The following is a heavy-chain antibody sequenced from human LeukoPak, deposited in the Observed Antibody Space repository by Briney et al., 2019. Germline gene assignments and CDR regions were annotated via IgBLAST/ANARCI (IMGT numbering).Heavy chain of an antibody. J-gene: IGHJ4*02. CDR1: GFTFSSYA. CDR2: ISNSGGST. Sequence: GGSLRLSCAAFGFTFSSYAMSWVRQAPGKGLEWVSAISNSGGSTYYADSVKGRFTISRDNSKNTVYLQMNSLRAEDTALYYCAKSPARGYSSSWYFDYWGQGTLVTVSS. CDR3: AKSPARGYSSSWYFDY. V-gene: IGHV3-23*01. D-gene: IGHD6-13*01.